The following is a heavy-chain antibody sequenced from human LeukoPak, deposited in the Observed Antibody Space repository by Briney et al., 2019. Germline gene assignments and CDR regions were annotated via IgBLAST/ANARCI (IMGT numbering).Heavy chain of an antibody. CDR3: ALVRATVA. V-gene: IGHV3-48*03. CDR2: ISSSGSTI. CDR1: GFTFSSYE. Sequence: QPGGSLRLSCAASGFTFSSYEMNWVRQAPGKGLEWVSYISSSGSTIYYADSVKGRFTISRDNAKNSLYLQMSSLRAEDTAVYYCALVRATVAWGQGTLVTVSS. D-gene: IGHD1-26*01. J-gene: IGHJ5*02.